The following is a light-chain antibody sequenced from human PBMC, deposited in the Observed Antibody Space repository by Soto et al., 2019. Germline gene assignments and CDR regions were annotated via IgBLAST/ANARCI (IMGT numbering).Light chain of an antibody. V-gene: IGKV3-20*01. CDR2: GAF. J-gene: IGKJ1*01. Sequence: EIGLMQSPGTLSLSPREIATLSCRASQSVSSSYLAWYQQKPGQAPRLLLHGAFSRATGVPDRCSGGGAGTECTLSISRLAHEAVSVYYCQQDSSSPSWTFGQGTKV. CDR1: QSVSSSY. CDR3: QQDSSSPSWT.